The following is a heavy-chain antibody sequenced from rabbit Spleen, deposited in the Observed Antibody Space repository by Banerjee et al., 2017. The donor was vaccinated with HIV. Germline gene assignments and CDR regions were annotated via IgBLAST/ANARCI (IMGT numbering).Heavy chain of an antibody. J-gene: IGHJ4*01. V-gene: IGHV1S45*01. D-gene: IGHD4-1*01. CDR3: ARVSETSGWGEDL. CDR2: IYSVIDYT. CDR1: GFSFSSGYD. Sequence: QEQLEESGGDLVKPEGSLTLTCTASGFSFSSGYDMCCVRQAPGKGLEWIGSIYSVIDYTYYASWAKGRFTISKASSTTVTLQMTSMTVADTATYFFARVSETSGWGEDLWGPGTLVTVS.